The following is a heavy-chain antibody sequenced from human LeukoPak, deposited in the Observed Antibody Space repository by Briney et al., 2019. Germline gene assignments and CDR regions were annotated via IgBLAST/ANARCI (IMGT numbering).Heavy chain of an antibody. CDR2: INPYSGAT. J-gene: IGHJ4*02. D-gene: IGHD3-10*01. Sequence: ASVKVSCKASGYNFADHYLHWVRQAPGQGPEWVGWINPYSGATNYTQKFQGRLTMNSGTSIDTVYMEMKRLRFDDTAVYFCARGMFRGGVLDYWGPGTLVTVSS. CDR3: ARGMFRGGVLDY. CDR1: GYNFADHY. V-gene: IGHV1-2*02.